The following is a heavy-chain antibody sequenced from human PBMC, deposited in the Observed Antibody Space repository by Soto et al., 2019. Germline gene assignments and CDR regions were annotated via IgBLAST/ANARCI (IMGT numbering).Heavy chain of an antibody. Sequence: GASVTVSCKASGYTFNFYGITWVRQAPGQGLEWMGWISGFNGNTNYAADLQGRVTMTTDTSTSTAYMELRGLRSDDTAVYYCARIGVSSGHESPDFDSWGQGTLVTVSS. J-gene: IGHJ4*02. V-gene: IGHV1-18*01. CDR1: GYTFNFYG. CDR2: ISGFNGNT. D-gene: IGHD3-16*01. CDR3: ARIGVSSGHESPDFDS.